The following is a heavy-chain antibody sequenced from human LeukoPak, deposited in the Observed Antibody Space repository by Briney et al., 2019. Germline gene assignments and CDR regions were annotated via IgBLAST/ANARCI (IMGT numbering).Heavy chain of an antibody. D-gene: IGHD6-6*01. CDR3: ARFEYSSSEGVYYYYYGMDV. CDR2: IIPIFGTA. J-gene: IGHJ6*02. V-gene: IGHV1-69*13. Sequence: SVKVSCKASGGTFSSYAISWVRQAPGQGLEWMGGIIPIFGTANYAQKFQGRVTITADESTSTAYMELSSLRSEDTAVYYCARFEYSSSEGVYYYYYGMDVWGQGTAVTVSS. CDR1: GGTFSSYA.